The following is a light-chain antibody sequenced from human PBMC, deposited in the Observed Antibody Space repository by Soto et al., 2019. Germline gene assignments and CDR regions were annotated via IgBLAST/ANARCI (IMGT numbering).Light chain of an antibody. J-gene: IGLJ1*01. V-gene: IGLV2-14*01. CDR1: NNDDIGYNY. Sequence: LATPSSLTRAPGQSLTNFRPGNNNDDIGYNYVSWYQQHPGQAPKLMIYDVSNRPSGVSNRFSGSKSGNTASLTISGLQAEDEADYYCSSYTSSSTPFYVFGTGTKVTVL. CDR2: DVS. CDR3: SSYTSSSTPFYV.